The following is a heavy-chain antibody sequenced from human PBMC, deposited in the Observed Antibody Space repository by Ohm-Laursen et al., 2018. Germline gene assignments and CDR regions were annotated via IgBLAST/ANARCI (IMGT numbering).Heavy chain of an antibody. CDR3: ARGRWIQDGGSTANDY. CDR2: INPSGGST. D-gene: IGHD5-18*01. Sequence: SVKVSCKASGYTFTSYYMHWVRQAPGQGLEWMGIINPSGGSTSYAQKFQGRVTMTRDTSTSTVYMELSSLRSEDTAVYYCARGRWIQDGGSTANDYWGQGTLVTVSS. V-gene: IGHV1-46*01. CDR1: GYTFTSYY. J-gene: IGHJ4*02.